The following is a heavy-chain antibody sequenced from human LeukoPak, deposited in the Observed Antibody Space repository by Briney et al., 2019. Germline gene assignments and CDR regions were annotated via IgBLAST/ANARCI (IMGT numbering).Heavy chain of an antibody. CDR2: INTSGNT. CDR1: GVSISSYY. CDR3: ARIYCDGGGCYWFDP. D-gene: IGHD2-15*01. V-gene: IGHV4-4*07. J-gene: IGHJ5*02. Sequence: KPSETLSLTCTVSGVSISSYYWSWIRQAAGKGLEWIGRINTSGNTNYNPSLKSRVSLSVDTSKNQFSLKSSSVTAADTAVYYCARIYCDGGGCYWFDPWGQGTLVTVSS.